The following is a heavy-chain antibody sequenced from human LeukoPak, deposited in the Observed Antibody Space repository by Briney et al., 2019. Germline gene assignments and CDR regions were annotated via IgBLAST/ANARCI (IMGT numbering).Heavy chain of an antibody. J-gene: IGHJ4*02. CDR3: ARTRGYTYGPIDY. D-gene: IGHD5-18*01. CDR2: IHYSGST. CDR1: GGSFSAYY. Sequence: SETLSLTCAVYGGSFSAYYWSWIRQPPGKGLEWIGSIHYSGSTYYNPSLKSRVTISVDTSKNQFSLKLSSVTAADTAVYYCARTRGYTYGPIDYWGQGTLVTVSS. V-gene: IGHV4-34*01.